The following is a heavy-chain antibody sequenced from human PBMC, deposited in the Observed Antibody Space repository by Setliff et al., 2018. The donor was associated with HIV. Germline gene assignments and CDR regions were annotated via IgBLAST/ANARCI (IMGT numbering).Heavy chain of an antibody. J-gene: IGHJ6*02. CDR3: ARSRTSSGYYGVTGYGMDV. CDR2: IHHTGST. V-gene: IGHV4-61*10. CDR1: GGSINRGTYY. D-gene: IGHD3-22*01. Sequence: PSETLSLTCSVSGGSINRGTYYWTWIRQSAGKGLEWIGFIHHTGSTVSNPSLKSRVTISVATSKNQFSLKLNSVTTADTAVYYCARSRTSSGYYGVTGYGMDVWGQGTTVTVSS.